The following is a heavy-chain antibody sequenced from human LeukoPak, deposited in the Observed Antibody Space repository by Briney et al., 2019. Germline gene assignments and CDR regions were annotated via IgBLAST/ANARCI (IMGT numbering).Heavy chain of an antibody. D-gene: IGHD3-10*01. J-gene: IGHJ4*02. CDR2: IRYDGSNK. CDR1: GFTFNDYY. CDR3: ANMARDY. Sequence: GGSLRLSCAASGFTFNDYYMSWIRQAPGKGLEWVAFIRYDGSNKYYADSVKGRFTISRDNSKNTLYLQMNSLRAEDTAVYYCANMARDYWGQGTLVTVSS. V-gene: IGHV3-30*02.